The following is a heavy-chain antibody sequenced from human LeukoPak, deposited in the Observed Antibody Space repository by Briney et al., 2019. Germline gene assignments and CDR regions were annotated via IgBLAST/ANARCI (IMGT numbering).Heavy chain of an antibody. CDR1: GGSISSYY. CDR3: ARAIRLKSMSFNYYYYYGMDV. J-gene: IGHJ6*02. Sequence: PSETLSLTCTVSGGSISSYYWSWIRQPPGKGLEWIGYIYYSGSTNYNPSLKSRVTISVDTSKNQFSLKLSSVTAADTAVYYCARAIRLKSMSFNYYYYYGMDVWGQGTTVTVS. V-gene: IGHV4-59*01. CDR2: IYYSGST.